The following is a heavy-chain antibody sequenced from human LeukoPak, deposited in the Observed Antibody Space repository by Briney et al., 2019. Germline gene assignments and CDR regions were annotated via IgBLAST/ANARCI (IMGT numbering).Heavy chain of an antibody. CDR3: ARDGNQPWFDY. J-gene: IGHJ4*02. V-gene: IGHV4-61*01. CDR2: IYYSGTT. D-gene: IGHD1-14*01. CDR1: GGSVSSGSYY. Sequence: SETLSLTCTVSGGSVSSGSYYWSWIRQPPGKGLEWIGYIYYSGTTNYNPSLKSRVTMSIDTSKNLSSLKVSSMTAADTAVYYCARDGNQPWFDYWGQGTLVTVSS.